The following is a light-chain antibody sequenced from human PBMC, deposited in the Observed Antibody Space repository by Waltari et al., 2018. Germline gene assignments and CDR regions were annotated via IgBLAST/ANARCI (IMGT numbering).Light chain of an antibody. V-gene: IGLV3-19*01. Sequence: SSGLTQDPAVSVALGQTVRITCQGDCLSTSFATWYQQKPGQAPLLVIYGKNNRPSGIPDRFSGSSSEDTTSLTITGAQAEDEADYFCSSRDSSGNHVLFGGGTKLTVL. CDR1: CLSTSF. CDR3: SSRDSSGNHVL. CDR2: GKN. J-gene: IGLJ3*02.